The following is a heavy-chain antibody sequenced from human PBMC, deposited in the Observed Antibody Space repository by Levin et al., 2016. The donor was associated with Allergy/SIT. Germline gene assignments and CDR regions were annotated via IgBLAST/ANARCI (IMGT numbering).Heavy chain of an antibody. CDR3: ARYPPSGGYREYYFDY. Sequence: GESLKISCAASGFTFSSYAMSWVRQAPGKGLEWVSSIDTSSTYVSYTDSVKGRFTISRENVWNSLYLQMNSLTVEDTAVYFCARYPPSGGYREYYFDYWGQGTLVTVSS. V-gene: IGHV3-21*01. CDR2: IDTSSTYV. CDR1: GFTFSSYA. D-gene: IGHD1-26*01. J-gene: IGHJ4*02.